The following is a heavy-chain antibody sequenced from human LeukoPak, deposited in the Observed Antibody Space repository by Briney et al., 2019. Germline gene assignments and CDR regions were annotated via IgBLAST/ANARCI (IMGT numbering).Heavy chain of an antibody. CDR1: GGSISGFV. D-gene: IGHD6-19*01. CDR2: IYDTGTT. CDR3: ARLAKGEQWLAYYFDY. J-gene: IGHJ4*02. Sequence: SETLSLTCTVSGGSISGFVWSWIRQPPGEGLDYIGFIYDTGTTNYNPLLKSRVTLSVDTSKNQFSLRPNSVTAADTAVYYCARLAKGEQWLAYYFDYWGRGALVTVSS. V-gene: IGHV4-59*08.